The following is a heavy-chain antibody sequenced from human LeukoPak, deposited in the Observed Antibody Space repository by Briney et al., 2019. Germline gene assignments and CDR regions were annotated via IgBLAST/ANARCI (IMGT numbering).Heavy chain of an antibody. D-gene: IGHD2-21*02. J-gene: IGHJ4*02. CDR3: ARDSSIAYCGGDCYSGSLFDC. CDR1: GFTFSSYS. Sequence: GGSLRLSCAASGFTFSSYSLNWVRQAPGKGLEWVSSISSSSSYIYYADSVKGRFTISRDNAKNSLYLQMNSLRAEDTAVYYCARDSSIAYCGGDCYSGSLFDCWGQGTLVTVSS. CDR2: ISSSSSYI. V-gene: IGHV3-21*01.